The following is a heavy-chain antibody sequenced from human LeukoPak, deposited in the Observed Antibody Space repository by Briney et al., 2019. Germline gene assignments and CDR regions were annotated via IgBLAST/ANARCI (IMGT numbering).Heavy chain of an antibody. CDR3: AKETVVVVAATPDAFDI. Sequence: GGSLRLSRAASGFTFSSYSMNWVRQAPGTGLEWVSGISGSGGSTHYADSVKDRFTISRDNSKNTLYLQMNSLRAEDTAVYYCAKETVVVVAATPDAFDIWGQGTMVTVSS. CDR2: ISGSGGST. CDR1: GFTFSSYS. V-gene: IGHV3-23*01. J-gene: IGHJ3*02. D-gene: IGHD2-15*01.